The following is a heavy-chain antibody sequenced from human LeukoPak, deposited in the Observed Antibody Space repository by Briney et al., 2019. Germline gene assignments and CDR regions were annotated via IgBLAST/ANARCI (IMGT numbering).Heavy chain of an antibody. D-gene: IGHD3-10*01. J-gene: IGHJ4*02. Sequence: SETLSLTCAVYGGSFSGYYWSWIRQPPGKGLEWIGYIYYSGSTNYNPSLESRVTISVDTSKNQFSLKLSSVTAADTAVYYCARAMSGYYYGSGSMYYFDYWGQGTLVTVSS. CDR3: ARAMSGYYYGSGSMYYFDY. CDR2: IYYSGST. CDR1: GGSFSGYY. V-gene: IGHV4-59*01.